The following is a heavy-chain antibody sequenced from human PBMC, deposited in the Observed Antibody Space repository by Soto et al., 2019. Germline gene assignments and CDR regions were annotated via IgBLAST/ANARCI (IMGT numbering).Heavy chain of an antibody. D-gene: IGHD3-10*01. CDR1: EFTCSYYS. CDR3: AREYAPGSPNYDY. Sequence: PGGSLRVSSGAAEFTCSYYSMSWVRQAPGRGLEWVSTFTRRGNIYYADSVKGRFTISRDNSKSTLYLQMDSLRAEDTALYYCAREYAPGSPNYDYWGLGTLVTVSS. J-gene: IGHJ4*02. V-gene: IGHV3-23*01. CDR2: FTRRGNI.